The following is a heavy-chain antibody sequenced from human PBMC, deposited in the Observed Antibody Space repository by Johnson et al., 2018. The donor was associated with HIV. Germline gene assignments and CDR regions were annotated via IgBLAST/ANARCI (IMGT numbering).Heavy chain of an antibody. CDR3: ARPPLERIISGSYGAFDL. Sequence: QVQLVESGGGLVQPGGSLRLSCAASGFTFSSYWMSWVRQAPGQGLEWVAVISYDGSNKYYADSVKGRFTFSKDYSKNTQYLQMISLRTNNTSVYYCARPPLERIISGSYGAFDLWGQGTMVTVSS. CDR2: ISYDGSNK. D-gene: IGHD1-26*01. J-gene: IGHJ3*01. V-gene: IGHV3-30*03. CDR1: GFTFSSYW.